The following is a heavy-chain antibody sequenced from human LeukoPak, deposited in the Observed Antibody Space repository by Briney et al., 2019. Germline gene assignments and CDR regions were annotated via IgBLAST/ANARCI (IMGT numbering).Heavy chain of an antibody. CDR3: AKDIAAAEMFDI. CDR1: GFTFSSYW. D-gene: IGHD6-13*01. V-gene: IGHV3-23*01. CDR2: ISGSGGST. J-gene: IGHJ3*02. Sequence: GGSLRLSCAASGFTFSSYWMSWVRQAPGKGLEWVSAISGSGGSTYYADSVKGRFTISRDNSKNTLYLQMNSLRAEDTAVYYCAKDIAAAEMFDIWGQGTMVTVSS.